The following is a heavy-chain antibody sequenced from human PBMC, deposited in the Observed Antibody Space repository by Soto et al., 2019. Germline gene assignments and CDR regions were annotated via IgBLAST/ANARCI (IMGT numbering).Heavy chain of an antibody. Sequence: QVQLVQSGAEVKKPGSSVKVSCKASGGTFSSYAINWVRQLPGQGLEWMGGIMPSIGTANYAQMFQSRVTITADESTSTAYMELSSLRSEDTAVYYCARGGYSSSYRLDYWGQGTLVTVSS. J-gene: IGHJ4*02. CDR3: ARGGYSSSYRLDY. V-gene: IGHV1-69*01. CDR1: GGTFSSYA. D-gene: IGHD6-6*01. CDR2: IMPSIGTA.